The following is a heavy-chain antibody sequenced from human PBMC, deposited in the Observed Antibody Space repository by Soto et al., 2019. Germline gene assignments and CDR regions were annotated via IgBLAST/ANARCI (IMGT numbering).Heavy chain of an antibody. CDR3: AKEYCPKAPYPYSNTHTDF. D-gene: IGHD6-13*01. CDR2: ISDDGSFK. J-gene: IGHJ4*02. V-gene: IGHV3-30*18. Sequence: QRRLVDSGGGVVQPGRSLRLSCEASGFSFSSYGMHWVRQAPGKGLEWVAVISDDGSFKDYADSVTGRFTISRDTSDNTLCLQMNILGPNDTAVYYCAKEYCPKAPYPYSNTHTDFWGQGTRVNFSS. CDR1: GFSFSSYG.